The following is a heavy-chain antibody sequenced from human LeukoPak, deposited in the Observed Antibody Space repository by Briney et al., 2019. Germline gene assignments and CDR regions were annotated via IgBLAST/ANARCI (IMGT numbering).Heavy chain of an antibody. CDR3: VASLFRVNVVRGPTTFDY. D-gene: IGHD3-10*01. CDR2: IYSSGST. V-gene: IGHV4-4*07. Sequence: PSETLSLTCTFSGGSINSYYWSWIRQPARKGLEWIGRIYSSGSTTNNPSLKSRVTMSIDTSKNQFSLNLRSVTAADTAVYYCVASLFRVNVVRGPTTFDYWGQGTLVTVSS. J-gene: IGHJ4*02. CDR1: GGSINSYY.